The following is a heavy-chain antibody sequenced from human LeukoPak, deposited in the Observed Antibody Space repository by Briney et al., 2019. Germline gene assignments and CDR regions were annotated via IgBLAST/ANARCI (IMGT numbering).Heavy chain of an antibody. CDR2: IYYSGST. CDR3: ARGGGLQRPFDY. V-gene: IGHV4-59*12. CDR1: GGSISSYY. Sequence: SETLSLTCTVSGGSISSYYWSWIRQPPGKGLEWIGYIYYSGSTNYNPSLKSRVTISVDTSKNQFSLKLSSVTAADTAVYYCARGGGLQRPFDYWGQGTLVTVSS. J-gene: IGHJ4*02. D-gene: IGHD5-24*01.